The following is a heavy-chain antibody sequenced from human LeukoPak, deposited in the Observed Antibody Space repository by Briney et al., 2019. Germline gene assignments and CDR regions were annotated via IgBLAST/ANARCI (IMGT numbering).Heavy chain of an antibody. J-gene: IGHJ4*02. CDR1: GGSFSGYY. D-gene: IGHD2-15*01. V-gene: IGHV4-34*01. CDR2: INHSGST. CDR3: ARESLGYCSGGSCYSGGYYFDY. Sequence: PSETLSLTCAVYGGSFSGYYWSCIRQPPGKGLEWLGEINHSGSTNYNPSLKSRVTISVDTSKNQFSLKLSSVTAADTAVYYCARESLGYCSGGSCYSGGYYFDYWGQGTLVTVSS.